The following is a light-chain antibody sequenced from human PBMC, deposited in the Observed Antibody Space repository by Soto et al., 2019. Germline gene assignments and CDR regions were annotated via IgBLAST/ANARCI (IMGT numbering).Light chain of an antibody. CDR3: QHYISSPPVFT. CDR1: QSVSAYF. J-gene: IGKJ3*01. CDR2: STS. Sequence: EIVVTQSPGTLSLSPGERATLSCRASQSVSAYFLSWYQQKPGQAPRLLIYSTSSRASGIPDRFSGSGSGTEFILTISRLEPEDFAVYYCQHYISSPPVFTFGPGTKVEIK. V-gene: IGKV3-20*01.